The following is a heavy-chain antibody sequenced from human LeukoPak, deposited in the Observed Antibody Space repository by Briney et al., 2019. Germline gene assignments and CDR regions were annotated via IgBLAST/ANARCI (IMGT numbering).Heavy chain of an antibody. Sequence: GGSLRLSCTASGFTFSSYSLNWVRQAPGKGLEWVSSVSTGSNYIYYADSVKGRFTISRDNDKNSLYLQMNSLRVEDTAVYYCAKDPNIVGANEAFDIWGQGTMVTVSS. J-gene: IGHJ3*02. CDR2: VSTGSNYI. CDR3: AKDPNIVGANEAFDI. CDR1: GFTFSSYS. D-gene: IGHD1-26*01. V-gene: IGHV3-21*01.